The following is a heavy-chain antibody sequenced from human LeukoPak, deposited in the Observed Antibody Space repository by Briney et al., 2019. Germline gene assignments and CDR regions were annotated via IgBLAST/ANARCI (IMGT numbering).Heavy chain of an antibody. J-gene: IGHJ5*01. D-gene: IGHD5-24*01. CDR3: ARGDGYGYNWFDS. V-gene: IGHV1-69*05. CDR1: GGTFSRYA. CDR2: IIPIFGTA. Sequence: SLKVSXKAFGGTFSRYAFSWVRQAPGQGLEWMGRIIPIFGTANYARKFQGRVTITTDESTSTAYMELSSLRSEDTAVYYCARGDGYGYNWFDSWGQGTLVTVSS.